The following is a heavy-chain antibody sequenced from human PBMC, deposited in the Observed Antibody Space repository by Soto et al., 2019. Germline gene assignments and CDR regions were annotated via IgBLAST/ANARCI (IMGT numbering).Heavy chain of an antibody. CDR2: ISWNSGSI. CDR1: GFAFDDYA. CDR3: AHYDYGDYEAGYFYH. D-gene: IGHD4-17*01. J-gene: IGHJ1*01. V-gene: IGHV3-9*01. Sequence: EVQLVESGGGLVQPGRSLRLSCTASGFAFDDYAMPWVRQAPGKGLEWVSGISWNSGSIGYTDSVKGRFTISRDNAKISLYLQMNSLRAEDTALYYCAHYDYGDYEAGYFYHWGQGTLVTVSS.